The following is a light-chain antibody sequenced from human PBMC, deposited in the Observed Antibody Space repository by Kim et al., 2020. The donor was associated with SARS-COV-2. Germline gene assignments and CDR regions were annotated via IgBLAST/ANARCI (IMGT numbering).Light chain of an antibody. CDR2: DAS. CDR3: QQCNDLPFT. V-gene: IGKV1-33*01. Sequence: DIQMTQSPPSLSASVRDRVTITCQASQDIKKCLPWYQQTPGKAPKLLIYDASNLEAGVPSRFSGSGSGTDFTLTISSLQPEDIATYYCQQCNDLPFTFGRGTKVDIK. J-gene: IGKJ4*01. CDR1: QDIKKC.